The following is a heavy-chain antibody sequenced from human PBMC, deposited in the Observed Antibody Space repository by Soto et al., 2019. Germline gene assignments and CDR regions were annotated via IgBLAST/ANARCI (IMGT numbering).Heavy chain of an antibody. CDR3: ARDKITGLFDY. CDR2: IYYGGTT. Sequence: SETLSLTCTVSGDSISPYYWSWIRQPPGKGLEWVGYIYYGGTTSYNPSLKSRVTISVETSKNQFSLKLTSVTAADTAVYYCARDKITGLFDYWGQGTLVTVSS. D-gene: IGHD2-8*02. V-gene: IGHV4-59*12. J-gene: IGHJ4*02. CDR1: GDSISPYY.